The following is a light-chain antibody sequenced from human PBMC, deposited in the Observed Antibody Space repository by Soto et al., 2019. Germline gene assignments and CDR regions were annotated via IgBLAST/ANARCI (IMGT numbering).Light chain of an antibody. CDR1: QGVTTN. V-gene: IGKV3-15*01. J-gene: IGKJ5*01. CDR3: QQYNNWPFS. CDR2: DVS. Sequence: EIVMTQSPATLSVSPGERATLSCRAGQGVTTNFAWYQQKSGQSPRLLIYDVSTRATGVPARFSGTRSETDFTLTISGLQSDDSAVYFCQQYNNWPFSFGQGTRLEIK.